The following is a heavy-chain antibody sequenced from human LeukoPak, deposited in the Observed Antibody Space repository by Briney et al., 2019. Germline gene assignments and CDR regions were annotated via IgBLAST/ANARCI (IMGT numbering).Heavy chain of an antibody. CDR3: ARRVGATTVDY. CDR2: IYYSGST. CDR1: SGSFSSSSYS. Sequence: SETLSLTCTVSSGSFSSSSYSWGWIRQPPGKGLEWIGSIYYSGSTYYNPSLKSRVTISVDTSKNQFSLKLSSVTAADTAVYYCARRVGATTVDYWGQGTLVTVSS. D-gene: IGHD1-26*01. V-gene: IGHV4-39*01. J-gene: IGHJ4*02.